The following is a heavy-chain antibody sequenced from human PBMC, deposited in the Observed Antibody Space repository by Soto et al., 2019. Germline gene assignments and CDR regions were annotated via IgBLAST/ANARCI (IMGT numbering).Heavy chain of an antibody. J-gene: IGHJ4*02. D-gene: IGHD3-3*01. Sequence: QVQLQESGPGLVKPSGTLSLTCAVSSGSISSSNWWSWVRQPPGKGLEWIGEIYHSGSTNYNPSLKSRVTISVDKSKNQFSLKLSSVTAADTAVYYCARARYYDFWSGYYPPPYYFDYWGQGTLFTVSS. CDR1: SGSISSSNW. V-gene: IGHV4-4*02. CDR3: ARARYYDFWSGYYPPPYYFDY. CDR2: IYHSGST.